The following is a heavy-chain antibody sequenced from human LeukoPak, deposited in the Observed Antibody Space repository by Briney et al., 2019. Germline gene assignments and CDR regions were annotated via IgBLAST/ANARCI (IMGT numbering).Heavy chain of an antibody. J-gene: IGHJ6*02. D-gene: IGHD3-22*01. CDR2: IYYSGST. CDR3: ARGTKQSSGYYYYYGMDV. V-gene: IGHV4-59*01. Sequence: SETLSLTCTVSGSSISSYYWSWIRQPPGKGLEWIGYIYYSGSTNYNPSLKSRVTISVDTSKNQFSLKLSSVTAADTAVYYCARGTKQSSGYYYYYGMDVWGQGTTVTVSS. CDR1: GSSISSYY.